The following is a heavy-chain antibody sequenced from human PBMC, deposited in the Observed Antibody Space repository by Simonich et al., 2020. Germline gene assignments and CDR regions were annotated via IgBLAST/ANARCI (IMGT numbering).Heavy chain of an antibody. Sequence: EVQLVESGGGLVQPGGSLRLSCAASGFTFSSYWMSWVRQAPGEGVEGVANIKQEGSEKYYVDSGKGRFTISRDNAKNSLYLQMNSLRAEDTAVYYCAREYSSSSDPYWYFDLWGRGTLVTVSS. J-gene: IGHJ2*01. D-gene: IGHD6-6*01. V-gene: IGHV3-7*01. CDR1: GFTFSSYW. CDR2: IKQEGSEK. CDR3: AREYSSSSDPYWYFDL.